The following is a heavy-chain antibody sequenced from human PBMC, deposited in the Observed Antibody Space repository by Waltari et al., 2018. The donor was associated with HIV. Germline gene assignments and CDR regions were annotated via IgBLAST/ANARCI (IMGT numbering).Heavy chain of an antibody. V-gene: IGHV3-23*01. Sequence: EVQLLESGGGLVQPGGSLRLSCAASGFTCRRYAMSWVRQAPGKGLEWVSAISGSGGSTYYADSVKGRFTISRDNSENTLYLQMNSLRAEDTAVYYCAKGGVFGEVIMLHFDYWGQGTLVTVSS. CDR3: AKGGVFGEVIMLHFDY. CDR1: GFTCRRYA. D-gene: IGHD3-3*01. CDR2: ISGSGGST. J-gene: IGHJ4*02.